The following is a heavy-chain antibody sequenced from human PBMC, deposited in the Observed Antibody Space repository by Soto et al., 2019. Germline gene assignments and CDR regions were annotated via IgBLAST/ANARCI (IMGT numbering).Heavy chain of an antibody. D-gene: IGHD3-10*01. CDR3: AKTGGYGSGSYFWDY. Sequence: GGSLRLSCAASGFTFSSYWMSWVRQAPGKGLEWVANIKQDGSEKYYVDSVKGRFTISRDNAKNPLYLQMNSLRAEDTAVYYCAKTGGYGSGSYFWDYWGQGTLVTVSS. V-gene: IGHV3-7*01. CDR1: GFTFSSYW. J-gene: IGHJ4*02. CDR2: IKQDGSEK.